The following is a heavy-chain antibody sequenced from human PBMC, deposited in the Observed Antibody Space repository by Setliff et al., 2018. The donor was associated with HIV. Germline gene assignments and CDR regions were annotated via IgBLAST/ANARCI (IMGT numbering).Heavy chain of an antibody. J-gene: IGHJ4*02. Sequence: ASVKVSCKTSGYTFSDYDVAWVRQAPGQGLEWMGWISGYSGHTSYAQNFQGRVTMTTDTSTNKAYLELRGLRSDDTATYYCAREHGTSWPYFDFWGQGTLVTVSS. CDR2: ISGYSGHT. V-gene: IGHV1-18*01. CDR3: AREHGTSWPYFDF. CDR1: GYTFSDYD.